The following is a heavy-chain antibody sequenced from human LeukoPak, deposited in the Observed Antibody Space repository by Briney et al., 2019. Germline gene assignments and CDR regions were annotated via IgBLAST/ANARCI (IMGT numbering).Heavy chain of an antibody. V-gene: IGHV3-23*01. D-gene: IGHD5-18*01. Sequence: GGSLRLSCAASGFTFSSYAMSWVRQAPGKGLEGVSAISGSGGSTYYADSGKGRFTISRDNSKNTLYLQMNSLRAKDTAVYYCAKLKRGYSYGDFDYWGQGTLVTVSS. CDR3: AKLKRGYSYGDFDY. CDR2: ISGSGGST. CDR1: GFTFSSYA. J-gene: IGHJ4*02.